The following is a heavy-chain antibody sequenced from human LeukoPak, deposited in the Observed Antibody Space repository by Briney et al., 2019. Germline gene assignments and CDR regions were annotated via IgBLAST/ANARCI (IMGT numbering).Heavy chain of an antibody. CDR3: GYGSGTNYYYYGMDV. CDR2: IIPIFGTA. J-gene: IGHJ6*04. CDR1: GGTFSSYA. V-gene: IGHV1-69*06. Sequence: VASVKVSCKASGGTFSSYAISWVRQAPGQGLEWMGGIIPIFGTANYAQKFQGRVTITADKSTSTAYMELSSLRSEDTAVYYCGYGSGTNYYYYGMDVWGKGTMVTVSS. D-gene: IGHD3-10*01.